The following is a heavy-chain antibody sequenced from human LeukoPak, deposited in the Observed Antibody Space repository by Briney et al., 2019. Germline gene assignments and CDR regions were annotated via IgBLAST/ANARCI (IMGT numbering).Heavy chain of an antibody. J-gene: IGHJ4*02. CDR1: GGSISTSAYY. V-gene: IGHV4-39*01. CDR3: ARLRYFEADY. Sequence: PSETLSLTCIVSGGSISTSAYYWGWIRQPPGEGLQWIGSIYYSGNTYYNSSLKSRVTISVDTSTSQFSLRLSSVTAADTAVYYCARLRYFEADYWGQGTLVTVSS. CDR2: IYYSGNT. D-gene: IGHD3-9*01.